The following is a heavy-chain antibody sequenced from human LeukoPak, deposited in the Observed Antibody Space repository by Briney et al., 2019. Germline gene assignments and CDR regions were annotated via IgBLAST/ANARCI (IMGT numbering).Heavy chain of an antibody. CDR3: VRDFHSAPDY. Sequence: EASVKVSCKAAGYTFTSYGISWVRQAPGQGLEWMGWINGNNGNTKNAQKLQGRVTFTTDTSTSTVHMELRSLRSDDTAVYYCVRDFHSAPDYWGQGTLVTVPS. J-gene: IGHJ4*02. V-gene: IGHV1-18*01. D-gene: IGHD2-21*01. CDR1: GYTFTSYG. CDR2: INGNNGNT.